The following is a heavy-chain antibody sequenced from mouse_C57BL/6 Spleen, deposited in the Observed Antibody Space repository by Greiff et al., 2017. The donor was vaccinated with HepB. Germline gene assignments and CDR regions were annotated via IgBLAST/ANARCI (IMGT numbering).Heavy chain of an antibody. CDR2: INPSTGGT. V-gene: IGHV1-42*01. J-gene: IGHJ4*01. Sequence: QLKESGPELVKPGASVKISCKASGYSFTGYYMNWVKQSPEKSLEWIGEINPSTGGTTYNQKFKAKATLTVDKSSSTAYMQLKSLTSEDSAVYYCARTGNYLYYYAMDYWGQGTSVTVSS. CDR1: GYSFTGYY. CDR3: ARTGNYLYYYAMDY. D-gene: IGHD2-1*01.